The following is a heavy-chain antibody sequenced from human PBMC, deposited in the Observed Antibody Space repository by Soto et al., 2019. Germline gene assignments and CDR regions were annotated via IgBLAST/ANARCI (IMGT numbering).Heavy chain of an antibody. CDR3: ARDLGFGELLFYFDY. Sequence: GGSLRLSCAASGFTFSTYSMNWVRQAPGKGLEWVAYISRSSTTIYYADSVKGRFTISRDNAKNSLYLQMDSLRDEDTAVYYCARDLGFGELLFYFDYWGQGTLVTVSS. V-gene: IGHV3-48*02. CDR2: ISRSSTTI. CDR1: GFTFSTYS. J-gene: IGHJ4*02. D-gene: IGHD3-10*01.